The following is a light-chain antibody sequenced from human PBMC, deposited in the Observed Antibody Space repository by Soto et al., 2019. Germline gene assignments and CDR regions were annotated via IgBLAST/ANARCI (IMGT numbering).Light chain of an antibody. V-gene: IGKV4-1*01. CDR1: QSVLYSSNNR. CDR3: QQYYAIPWT. CDR2: WSS. J-gene: IGKJ1*01. Sequence: DIVMTQSPDSLAVSLGERATINCKSSQSVLYSSNNRLAWFQQKPGQPPKLLIYWSSTRKSGVPDRFSGSGSGTDFTLTISSLQAEDGAVYYCQQYYAIPWTFGQGTKVEIK.